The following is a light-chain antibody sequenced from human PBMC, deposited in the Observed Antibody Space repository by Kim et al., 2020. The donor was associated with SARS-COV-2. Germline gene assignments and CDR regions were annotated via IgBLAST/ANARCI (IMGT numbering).Light chain of an antibody. J-gene: IGKJ1*01. V-gene: IGKV1-5*01. CDR2: DAS. CDR3: QQYNSYPWT. Sequence: GDRVTITCRASQSISSWLAWYQQKPGKVPKLLIYDASSLESGVPSRFSGSGSGTEFTLTISSLQPDDFATYYCQQYNSYPWTFGQGTKVDIK. CDR1: QSISSW.